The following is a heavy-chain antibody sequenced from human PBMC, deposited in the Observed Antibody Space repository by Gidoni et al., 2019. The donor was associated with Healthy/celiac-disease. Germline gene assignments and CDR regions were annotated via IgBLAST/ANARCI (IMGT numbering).Heavy chain of an antibody. Sequence: QVQLQQWGAGLLKPSETLSLPCAVYGGSFSGYYWSWIRQPPGKGLEWIGEINHSGSTNYNPSLKSRVTISVDTSKNQFSLKLSSVTAADTAVYYCARIIRGSFLKYYYYMDVWGKGTTVTVSS. CDR3: ARIIRGSFLKYYYYMDV. CDR2: INHSGST. D-gene: IGHD3-10*01. J-gene: IGHJ6*03. V-gene: IGHV4-34*01. CDR1: GGSFSGYY.